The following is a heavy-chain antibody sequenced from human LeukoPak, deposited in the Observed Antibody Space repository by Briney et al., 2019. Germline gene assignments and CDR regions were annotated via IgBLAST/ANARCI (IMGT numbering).Heavy chain of an antibody. J-gene: IGHJ3*02. D-gene: IGHD3-16*01. Sequence: GGSLRLSCAASGFTFSDYYMSWIRQAPGKGLEWVSYISRSGSSMYYTDSVKGRFTISRDNAKNSLYLQMNSLRAEDTAVHYRARGGLADAFNIWGQGTMVTVSS. V-gene: IGHV3-11*01. CDR1: GFTFSDYY. CDR2: ISRSGSSM. CDR3: ARGGLADAFNI.